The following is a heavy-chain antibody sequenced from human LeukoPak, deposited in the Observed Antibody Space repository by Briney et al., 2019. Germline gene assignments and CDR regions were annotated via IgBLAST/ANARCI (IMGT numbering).Heavy chain of an antibody. Sequence: ASVKVSCKASGYSFTTYYMHWVRQAPGQGPEWMGIIKPSGSSTSYAQKFQDRVTMTRDTSTSTVYMELSSLRSEDTAVYYCARVHDSDWYFDYWGQGTLVTVSS. V-gene: IGHV1-46*01. D-gene: IGHD6-19*01. CDR2: IKPSGSST. J-gene: IGHJ4*02. CDR3: ARVHDSDWYFDY. CDR1: GYSFTTYY.